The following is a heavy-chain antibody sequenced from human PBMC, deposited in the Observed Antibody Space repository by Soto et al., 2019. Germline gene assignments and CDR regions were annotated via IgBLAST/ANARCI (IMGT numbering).Heavy chain of an antibody. CDR3: AGTYCSGGSCYFNWFDP. D-gene: IGHD2-15*01. CDR2: IIPIFGTA. CDR1: GGTFSSYA. V-gene: IGHV1-69*01. Sequence: QVQLVQSGAEVKKPGSSVKVSCKASGGTFSSYAISWVRQAPGQGLEWMGGIIPIFGTANYAQKFQGRVTITADESKSTAYMELSSLRSEDTAVYYCAGTYCSGGSCYFNWFDPWGQGTLVTVSS. J-gene: IGHJ5*02.